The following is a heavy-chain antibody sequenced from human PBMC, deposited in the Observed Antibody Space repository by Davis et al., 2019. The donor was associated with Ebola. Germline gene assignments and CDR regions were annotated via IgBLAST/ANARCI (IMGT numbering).Heavy chain of an antibody. CDR2: IKQDGSEK. Sequence: GGSLRLSCAASRFTFNSYAMSWVRQAPGKGLEWVANIKQDGSEKYYVDSVKGRFTISRDNAKNSLYLQMNSLRAEDTAVYYCARERWLRGYYFDYWGQGTLVTVSS. D-gene: IGHD5-12*01. V-gene: IGHV3-7*01. CDR1: RFTFNSYA. CDR3: ARERWLRGYYFDY. J-gene: IGHJ4*02.